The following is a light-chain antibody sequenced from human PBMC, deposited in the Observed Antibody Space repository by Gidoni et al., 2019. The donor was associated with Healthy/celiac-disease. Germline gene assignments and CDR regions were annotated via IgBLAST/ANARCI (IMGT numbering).Light chain of an antibody. CDR3: QQGYSTPRT. J-gene: IGKJ1*01. Sequence: DIQMTQSPSSLSASVGDRVTITCRASQSISSYLNWYQQKPGQAPKLLIYAASSLQSGVPSRFSGSGSWTDFTLTICSLQPEDFATYYCQQGYSTPRTFGQGTKVEIK. V-gene: IGKV1-39*01. CDR1: QSISSY. CDR2: AAS.